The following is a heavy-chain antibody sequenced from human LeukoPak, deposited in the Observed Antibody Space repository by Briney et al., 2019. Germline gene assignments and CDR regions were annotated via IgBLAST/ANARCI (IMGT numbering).Heavy chain of an antibody. J-gene: IGHJ4*02. V-gene: IGHV1-8*03. CDR2: MNPNSGNT. D-gene: IGHD3-10*01. CDR1: GYTFTSYD. Sequence: ASVKVSCKASGYTFTSYDINWVRQATGQGLEWMGWMNPNSGNTGYAQKFQGRVTITRNTSISTAYMELSSLRSEDTAVYYCARGLSTMVRGVIIPIGKWGQGTLVTVSS. CDR3: ARGLSTMVRGVIIPIGK.